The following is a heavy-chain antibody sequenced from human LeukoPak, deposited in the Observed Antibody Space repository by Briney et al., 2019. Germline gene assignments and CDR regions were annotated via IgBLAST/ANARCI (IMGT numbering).Heavy chain of an antibody. V-gene: IGHV4-59*01. D-gene: IGHD3-16*01. CDR3: AREGGSPTRFDY. Sequence: SETLSLTCTVSGGSISSYYWSWIRQPPGKGLEWIGYIYYSGSTNYNPSLKSRVTISVDTSKNQFSLKLSSVTAADTAVYYCAREGGSPTRFDYWGQGTLVTVSS. CDR1: GGSISSYY. J-gene: IGHJ4*02. CDR2: IYYSGST.